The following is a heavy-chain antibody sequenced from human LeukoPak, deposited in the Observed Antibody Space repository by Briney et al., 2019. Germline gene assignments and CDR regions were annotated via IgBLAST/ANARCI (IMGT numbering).Heavy chain of an antibody. Sequence: GGSLRLSCAASGFTFSDYWISWVRQAPGKGLEWVGLIRSKAYGGTTDYAASVKGRFNISRDDSKSIAYLQMNSLKTEDTAVYYCTRIVSGGNSGDWGQGTLVTVSS. J-gene: IGHJ4*02. CDR1: GFTFSDYW. V-gene: IGHV3-49*04. CDR2: IRSKAYGGTT. CDR3: TRIVSGGNSGD. D-gene: IGHD4-23*01.